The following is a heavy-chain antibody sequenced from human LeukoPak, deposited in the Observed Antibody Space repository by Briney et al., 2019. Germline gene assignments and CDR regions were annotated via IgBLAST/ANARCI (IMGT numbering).Heavy chain of an antibody. J-gene: IGHJ4*02. CDR2: INPNSGGT. Sequence: ASVKVSCKASGYTFTGYYMHWVRQAPGQGLEWMGWINPNSGGTNYAQKFQGRVTMTRDTSIGTAYMELSRLRSDDTAVYYCARGMLTYYYDSSGSDYWGQGTLVTVSS. V-gene: IGHV1-2*02. D-gene: IGHD3-22*01. CDR3: ARGMLTYYYDSSGSDY. CDR1: GYTFTGYY.